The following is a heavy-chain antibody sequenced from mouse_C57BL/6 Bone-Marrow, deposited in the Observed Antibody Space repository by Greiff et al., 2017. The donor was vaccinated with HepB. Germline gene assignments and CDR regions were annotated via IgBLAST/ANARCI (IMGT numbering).Heavy chain of an antibody. CDR2: IDPSDSYT. D-gene: IGHD2-2*01. CDR1: GYTFTSYW. Sequence: QVQLQQPGAELVMPGASVKLSCKASGYTFTSYWMHWVKQRPGQGLEWIGEIDPSDSYTNYNQKFKGKSTLTVDKSSSTAYMQLSSLTSEDSAVYYCVYYAYDSFAYWGQGTLVTVSA. J-gene: IGHJ3*01. CDR3: VYYAYDSFAY. V-gene: IGHV1-69*01.